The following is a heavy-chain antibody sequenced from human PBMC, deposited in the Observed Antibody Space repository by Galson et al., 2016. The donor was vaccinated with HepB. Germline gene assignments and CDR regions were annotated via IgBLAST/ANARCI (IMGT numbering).Heavy chain of an antibody. CDR2: IYYSGST. D-gene: IGHD6-13*01. J-gene: IGHJ4*02. V-gene: IGHV4-39*01. CDR1: GGSISSSSYY. CDR3: ARHSGYSSSWYFFEALDY. Sequence: SETLSLTCTVSGGSISSSSYYWGWIRPPPGKGLEWIGSIYYSGSTYYNPSLKSRVTITVDTSKNQFSLKLSSVSAADTAVYYCARHSGYSSSWYFFEALDYWGQGTLVTVSS.